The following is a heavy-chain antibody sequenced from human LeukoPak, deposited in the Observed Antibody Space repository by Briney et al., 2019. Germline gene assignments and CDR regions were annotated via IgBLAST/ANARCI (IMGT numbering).Heavy chain of an antibody. CDR2: ISGSGGST. J-gene: IGHJ4*02. CDR3: AKSGVGSTWGNYFDY. Sequence: GGSLRLSCAASGFTFSTYAMSWVRQAPGKGLEWVSTISGSGGSTYYAESVKGRFTISRDNSKNTLYLQINSLRAEDTAVYYCAKSGVGSTWGNYFDYWGQGTLVTVSS. V-gene: IGHV3-23*01. CDR1: GFTFSTYA. D-gene: IGHD1-26*01.